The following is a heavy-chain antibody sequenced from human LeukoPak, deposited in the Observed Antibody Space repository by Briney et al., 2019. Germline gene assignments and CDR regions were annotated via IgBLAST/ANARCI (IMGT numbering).Heavy chain of an antibody. CDR2: IYSGGST. J-gene: IGHJ5*02. D-gene: IGHD5/OR15-5a*01. Sequence: GGSLRLSCAASGITVSSNYMTWVRQAPGKGLEWVSVIYSGGSTYYADSVKGRFTISRLNPKNTLYLQMNSLRAEDTAVYYCARLVSMNWFDPWGQGTLVTVSS. CDR1: GITVSSNY. CDR3: ARLVSMNWFDP. V-gene: IGHV3-53*04.